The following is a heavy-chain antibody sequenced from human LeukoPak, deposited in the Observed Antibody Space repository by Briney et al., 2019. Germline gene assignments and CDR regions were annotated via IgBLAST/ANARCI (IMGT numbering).Heavy chain of an antibody. V-gene: IGHV3-7*01. CDR2: IKQDGSEK. J-gene: IGHJ4*02. Sequence: GGSLRLSCAASGFTFSSYWMSWVRQAPGKGLEWVAHIKQDGSEKYYVGSVKGRFTISRDNAKNSLFLQMNSLRAEDTAVYYCARYSRYWDLDYWGQGTLVTVSS. CDR3: ARYSRYWDLDY. CDR1: GFTFSSYW. D-gene: IGHD2-15*01.